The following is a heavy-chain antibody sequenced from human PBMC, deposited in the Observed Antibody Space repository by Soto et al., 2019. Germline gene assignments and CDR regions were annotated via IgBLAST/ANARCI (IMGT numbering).Heavy chain of an antibody. CDR2: ISYDGSNK. J-gene: IGHJ6*02. CDR1: GFTFSSYG. Sequence: GGSLRLSCAASGFTFSSYGMHWVRQAPGKGLEWVAVISYDGSNKYYADSVKGRFTISRDNSKNTLYLQMNSLRAEDTAVYYCANMRSVVPAALSYYYGMDVWGQGTTVTVSS. V-gene: IGHV3-30*18. CDR3: ANMRSVVPAALSYYYGMDV. D-gene: IGHD2-2*01.